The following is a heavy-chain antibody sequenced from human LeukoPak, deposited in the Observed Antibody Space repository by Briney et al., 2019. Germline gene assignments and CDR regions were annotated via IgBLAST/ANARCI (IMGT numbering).Heavy chain of an antibody. CDR3: ARLLLWFGELSYYYMDV. CDR1: GLTFSNAW. D-gene: IGHD3-10*01. Sequence: GSLRLSCAASGLTFSNAWMSWVRQAPGKGLEWIGEINHSGSTNYNPSLKSRVTISVDTSKNQFSLKLSSVTAADTAVYYCARLLLWFGELSYYYMDVWGKGTTVTISS. J-gene: IGHJ6*03. CDR2: INHSGST. V-gene: IGHV4-34*01.